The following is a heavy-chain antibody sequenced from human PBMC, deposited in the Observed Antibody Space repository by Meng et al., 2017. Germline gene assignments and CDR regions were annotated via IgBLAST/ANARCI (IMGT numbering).Heavy chain of an antibody. V-gene: IGHV3-48*03. CDR1: GFTFSSYE. CDR2: ISSSGSTI. CDR3: AIVGATTAADAFDI. J-gene: IGHJ3*02. D-gene: IGHD1-26*01. Sequence: GGSLRLSCAASGFTFSSYEMNWVRQAPGKGLKWVSYISSSGSTIYYADSVKGRFTISRDNAKNSLYLQMNSLRAEDTAVYYCAIVGATTAADAFDIWGQGTMVTVSS.